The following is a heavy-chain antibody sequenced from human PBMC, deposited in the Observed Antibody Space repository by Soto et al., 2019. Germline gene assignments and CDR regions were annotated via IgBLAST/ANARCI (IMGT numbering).Heavy chain of an antibody. CDR2: IGSKSDNYTA. CDR3: LRQDCSSAGCMDIKS. Sequence: WGSLRLSCATSGFTFTSSLMHWVRQASGKGLEWVGHIGSKSDNYTAIYAASVKGRFSISRDDSKNTAHLQMSSLKTEDTAVYHCLRQDCSSAGCMDIKSWGQGTLVTASS. V-gene: IGHV3-73*01. J-gene: IGHJ5*02. D-gene: IGHD2-15*01. CDR1: GFTFTSSL.